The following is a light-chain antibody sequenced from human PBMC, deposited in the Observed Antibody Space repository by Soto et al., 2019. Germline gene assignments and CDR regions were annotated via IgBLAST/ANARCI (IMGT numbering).Light chain of an antibody. J-gene: IGKJ4*01. V-gene: IGKV3-11*01. CDR1: QSVRSL. CDR3: QHRSSWPLT. CDR2: DAS. Sequence: EIVLTQSPATLSLSPGERATLSCRASQSVRSLLAWYQQKPGQAPRLLIYDASNRATGIPARFSGSGSVTDFTLTISRLETEDFAVYYCQHRSSWPLTFGGGTKVEIK.